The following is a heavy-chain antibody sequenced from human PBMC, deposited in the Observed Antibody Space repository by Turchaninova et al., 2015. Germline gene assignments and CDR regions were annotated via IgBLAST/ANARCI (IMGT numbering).Heavy chain of an antibody. D-gene: IGHD2-15*01. J-gene: IGHJ4*01. CDR2: ISTAGT. V-gene: IGHV3-23*01. Sequence: PGGSLRLSCAASGFTFSDYAMSWVRRAPGKGLEWVSTISTAGTYYADSVKGRFTISRDDSKNALFLQLNNLRAEDTAVYSCAKGSLGHCSTPNCWLWGQGTLVTVSS. CDR3: AKGSLGHCSTPNCWL. CDR1: GFTFSDYA.